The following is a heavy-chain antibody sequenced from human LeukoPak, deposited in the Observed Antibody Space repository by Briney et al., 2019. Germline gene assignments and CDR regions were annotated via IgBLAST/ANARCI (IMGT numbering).Heavy chain of an antibody. V-gene: IGHV1-18*01. D-gene: IGHD2-2*01. CDR1: GYTFTSYG. CDR3: ARDAKVYCSSTSCPHDY. Sequence: ASVKVSCKASGYTFTSYGISWVRQAPGQGLEWMGWISAYNGNTNYAQKLQGRVTMTTDTSTSTAYMELRSLRSDDTAVYYRARDAKVYCSSTSCPHDYWGQGTLVTVSS. J-gene: IGHJ4*02. CDR2: ISAYNGNT.